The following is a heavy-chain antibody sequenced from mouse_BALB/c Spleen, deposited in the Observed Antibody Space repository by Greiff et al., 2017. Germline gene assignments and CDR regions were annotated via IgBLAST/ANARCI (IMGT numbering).Heavy chain of an antibody. J-gene: IGHJ4*01. CDR3: VRDVAMDY. V-gene: IGHV2-9-2*01. Sequence: VKVVESGPGLVAPSQSLSITCTVSGFSLTSYDISWIRQPPGKGLEWLGVIWTGGGTNYNSAFMSRLSISKDNSKSQVFLKMNSLQTDDTAIYYCVRDVAMDYWGQGTSVTVSS. CDR2: IWTGGGT. CDR1: GFSLTSYD.